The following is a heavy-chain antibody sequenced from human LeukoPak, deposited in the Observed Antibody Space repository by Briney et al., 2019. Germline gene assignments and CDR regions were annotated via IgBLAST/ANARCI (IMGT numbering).Heavy chain of an antibody. J-gene: IGHJ6*03. CDR3: ARHQGHFWSGYYYHYMDV. Sequence: SETLSLTCGVSGYSITSGYFWGWIRQPPGKGLEWIGSIYRSGTTYYNPSLKSRVTISVDTSKNQFSLKLSSVTAADTAVYYCARHQGHFWSGYYYHYMDVWGKGTTVTVSS. V-gene: IGHV4-38-2*01. CDR1: GYSITSGYF. CDR2: IYRSGTT. D-gene: IGHD3-3*02.